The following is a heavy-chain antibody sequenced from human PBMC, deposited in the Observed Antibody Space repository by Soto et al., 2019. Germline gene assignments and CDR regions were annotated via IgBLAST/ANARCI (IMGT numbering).Heavy chain of an antibody. CDR3: NGRLTTMTARPDY. V-gene: IGHV3-73*01. Sequence: GGSLRLSCVASGFTFSGAAMDWVRQASGKGLEWVGRIRDKANSYATAYAASVKGRVTISRDDSKNTAYLQMTSLKTEDTAVYYCNGRLTTMTARPDYWGQGTLVTVSS. D-gene: IGHD4-17*01. CDR2: IRDKANSYAT. CDR1: GFTFSGAA. J-gene: IGHJ4*02.